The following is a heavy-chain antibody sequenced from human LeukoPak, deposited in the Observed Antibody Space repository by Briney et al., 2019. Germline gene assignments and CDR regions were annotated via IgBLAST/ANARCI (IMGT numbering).Heavy chain of an antibody. CDR1: GGSFSGYY. D-gene: IGHD3-22*01. V-gene: IGHV4-34*01. CDR2: INHSGST. Sequence: SETLSLTCAVYGGSFSGYYWSWIRQPPGKGLEWIGEINHSGSTNYNPSLKSRVTISVDTSKNQFSLKLSSVTAGDTAVYYCAVVGEDYWGQGTLVTVSS. CDR3: AVVGEDY. J-gene: IGHJ4*02.